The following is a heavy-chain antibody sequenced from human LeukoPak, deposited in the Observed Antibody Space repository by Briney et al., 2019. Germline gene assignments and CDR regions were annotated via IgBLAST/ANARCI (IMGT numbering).Heavy chain of an antibody. J-gene: IGHJ4*02. D-gene: IGHD3-22*01. Sequence: ASVKVSCKASGYAFSSYAMNWVRQAPGQGLEWMGWINTNTGNPTYAQGFTGRFVFSLDTSVSTAYLQISGLKAEDTAEYYCARGLSEYYYDSSGYPLWGQGTLVTVSS. CDR1: GYAFSSYA. CDR3: ARGLSEYYYDSSGYPL. CDR2: INTNTGNP. V-gene: IGHV7-4-1*02.